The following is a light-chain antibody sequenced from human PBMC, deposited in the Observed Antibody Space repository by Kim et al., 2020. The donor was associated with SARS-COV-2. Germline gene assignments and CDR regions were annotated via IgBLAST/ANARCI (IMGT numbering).Light chain of an antibody. Sequence: SVSPGERAPLSCRASQSVSSNLAWYQQNPGQAPRLLIYGASTRATGISARFSGTGSGTEFTLTISSLQPEDFAVFYCQQYNNWPYTFGQGTKLEI. CDR2: GAS. V-gene: IGKV3-15*01. CDR3: QQYNNWPYT. J-gene: IGKJ2*01. CDR1: QSVSSN.